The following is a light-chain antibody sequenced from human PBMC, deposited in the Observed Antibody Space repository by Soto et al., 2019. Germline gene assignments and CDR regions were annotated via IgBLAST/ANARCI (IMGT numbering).Light chain of an antibody. CDR2: GVS. CDR1: QSVRRSS. CDR3: QQYGPSPRT. Sequence: EIVLTQSPGTLSLSPGERATLSCRASQSVRRSSLAWYQQKLGQAPRLLIYGVSNRATGSPDCFRGSGSGTDFTLTISRLESEDFAVYYCQQYGPSPRTFGQGTKVEIK. V-gene: IGKV3-20*01. J-gene: IGKJ1*01.